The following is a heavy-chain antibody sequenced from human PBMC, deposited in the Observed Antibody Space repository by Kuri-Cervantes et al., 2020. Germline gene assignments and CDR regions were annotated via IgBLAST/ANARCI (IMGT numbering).Heavy chain of an antibody. CDR2: ISTSGGST. Sequence: GGSLRLSCAASGFTFSSYAMSWVRQAPGKGLEWVSSISTSGGSTYYADSVKGRFTLSRDNAKDSLYLQTNSLRAEDTAVYYCARGCTMVRGIYDAFDIWGQGTMVTVSS. CDR1: GFTFSSYA. V-gene: IGHV3-23*01. CDR3: ARGCTMVRGIYDAFDI. J-gene: IGHJ3*02. D-gene: IGHD3-10*01.